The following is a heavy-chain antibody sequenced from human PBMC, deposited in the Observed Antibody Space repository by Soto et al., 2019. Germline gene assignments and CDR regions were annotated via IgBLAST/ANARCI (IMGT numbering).Heavy chain of an antibody. V-gene: IGHV4-31*03. D-gene: IGHD3-9*01. CDR1: GGSISSGGYY. Sequence: SETLSLTCTVSGGSISSGGYYWSWIRQHPGKGLEWIGYIYYSGSTYYNPSLKSRVTISVDTSKNQFSLKLSSVTAADTAVYYCARGDYDILTGYSYYFDYWGQGTLVTVSS. CDR2: IYYSGST. J-gene: IGHJ4*02. CDR3: ARGDYDILTGYSYYFDY.